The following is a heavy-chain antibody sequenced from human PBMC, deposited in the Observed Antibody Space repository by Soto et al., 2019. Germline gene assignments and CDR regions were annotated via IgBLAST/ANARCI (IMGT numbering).Heavy chain of an antibody. Sequence: QVQLVQSGAEVKKPGASVKVSCKASGYTFTSYGISWVRQAPGQGLEWMGWISAYNGNTNYAQKLQGRVTMTTDTSTSTAYMELRSLRSDDTAVYYCARDPHYYDSSGYYRQRRFDYWGQGTLVTVSS. CDR1: GYTFTSYG. J-gene: IGHJ4*02. V-gene: IGHV1-18*04. CDR3: ARDPHYYDSSGYYRQRRFDY. CDR2: ISAYNGNT. D-gene: IGHD3-22*01.